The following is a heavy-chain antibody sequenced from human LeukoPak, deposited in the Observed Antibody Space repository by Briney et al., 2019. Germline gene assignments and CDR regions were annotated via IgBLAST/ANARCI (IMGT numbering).Heavy chain of an antibody. J-gene: IGHJ5*02. Sequence: PSETLSLTCAVYGGSFSGYYWSWIRQPPGKGLEWIGEINHSGSTNYNPSLKSRVTISVDTSKNQFSLKLSSVTAADTAVYYCARASGYSSGWYYRNWFDPWGQGTLVTVSS. CDR1: GGSFSGYY. D-gene: IGHD6-19*01. CDR3: ARASGYSSGWYYRNWFDP. V-gene: IGHV4-34*01. CDR2: INHSGST.